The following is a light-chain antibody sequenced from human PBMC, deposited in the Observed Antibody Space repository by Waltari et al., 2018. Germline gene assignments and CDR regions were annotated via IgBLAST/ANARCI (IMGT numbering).Light chain of an antibody. V-gene: IGLV2-14*01. CDR2: EVS. CDR1: SSDVGGYNF. Sequence: QSALTQPAPVSGSPGQSIPISCTGTSSDVGGYNFVSWYQQHPGKAPKLMIYEVSNRPSGVSNRFSGSKSGNTASLTISGLQAEDEADYYCSSYTSSSTLFGGGTKLTVL. CDR3: SSYTSSSTL. J-gene: IGLJ3*02.